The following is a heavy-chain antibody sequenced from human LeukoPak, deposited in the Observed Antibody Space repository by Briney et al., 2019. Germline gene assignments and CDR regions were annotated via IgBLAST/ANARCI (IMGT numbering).Heavy chain of an antibody. CDR3: ATEGPGYSSSWYGY. V-gene: IGHV1-18*01. D-gene: IGHD6-13*01. J-gene: IGHJ4*02. Sequence: ASVKVSCKASGYTFTSYRISWVRQAPGQGLEWMGWISAYNGNTNYAQKLQGRVTMTTDTSTSTAYMELRSLRSDDTAVYYCATEGPGYSSSWYGYWGQGTLVTVSS. CDR2: ISAYNGNT. CDR1: GYTFTSYR.